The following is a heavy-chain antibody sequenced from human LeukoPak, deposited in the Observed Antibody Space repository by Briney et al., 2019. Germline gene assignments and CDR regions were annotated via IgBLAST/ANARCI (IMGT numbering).Heavy chain of an antibody. CDR1: GFTFSSYA. Sequence: GGSLRLSCAASGFTFSSYAMHWVRQAPGKGLEWVAVISYDGSNKFYADSVKGRFTISRDNSKNTLHLQMNSLRAEDTAVYHCARVPGGTTYDISGYAFDYWGQGTLVTVSS. D-gene: IGHD3-22*01. CDR3: ARVPGGTTYDISGYAFDY. V-gene: IGHV3-30-3*01. J-gene: IGHJ4*02. CDR2: ISYDGSNK.